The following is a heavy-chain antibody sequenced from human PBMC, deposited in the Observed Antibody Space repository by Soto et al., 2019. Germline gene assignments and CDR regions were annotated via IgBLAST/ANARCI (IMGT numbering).Heavy chain of an antibody. CDR1: GYTFTDYY. CDR3: TRAAIRGELLDY. J-gene: IGHJ4*02. Sequence: ASVKVSCKASGYTFTDYYIHWVRQAPGQGLEWMGWISANNGNKKYAQKLQGRVTMTTDTSKNTLNLQMNSLRVEDTAVYYCTRAAIRGELLDYWGQGTLVTVSS. V-gene: IGHV1-18*04. CDR2: ISANNGNK. D-gene: IGHD1-26*01.